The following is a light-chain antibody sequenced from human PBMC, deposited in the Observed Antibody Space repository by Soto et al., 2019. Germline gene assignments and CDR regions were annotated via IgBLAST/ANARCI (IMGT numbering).Light chain of an antibody. CDR3: SSYTSSSTLDV. CDR1: SSDVGAYNY. Sequence: QSALTQPACGSGSPGQSISMSCTGTSSDVGAYNYVSWYQQHPGKAPKRMVDEVSNRTSGFPSRFPGSKSGNTAYLTISGLQVEDEADYYCSSYTSSSTLDVFGTGTKLTVL. CDR2: EVS. V-gene: IGLV2-14*01. J-gene: IGLJ1*01.